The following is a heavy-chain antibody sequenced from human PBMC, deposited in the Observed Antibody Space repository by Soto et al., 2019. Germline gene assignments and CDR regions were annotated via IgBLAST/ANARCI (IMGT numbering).Heavy chain of an antibody. CDR3: AKEGYGDYEGSFDH. CDR1: GFTFSDHG. D-gene: IGHD4-17*01. V-gene: IGHV3-30*18. CDR2: IAYDGTNI. J-gene: IGHJ4*02. Sequence: QVQLVESGGGVVQPGRSLRLSCAASGFTFSDHGMHWVRQAPGKGLEWVAVIAYDGTNIYYGDSVKGGFTISRDNSKNTLYLQMNSLRSEDTAVYYCAKEGYGDYEGSFDHWGQGTLVTVSS.